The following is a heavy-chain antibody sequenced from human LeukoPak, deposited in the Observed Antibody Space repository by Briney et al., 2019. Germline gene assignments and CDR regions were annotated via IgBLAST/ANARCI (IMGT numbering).Heavy chain of an antibody. D-gene: IGHD1-26*01. Sequence: GGSLRLSCAASGFTFSSYGMHWVRQAPGKGLEWVAVISYDGSNKYYADSVEGRFTISRDNSKNTLYLQMNSLRAEDTAVYYCAKGYSGSYYYYYGMDVWGQGTTVTVSS. J-gene: IGHJ6*02. CDR2: ISYDGSNK. V-gene: IGHV3-30*18. CDR3: AKGYSGSYYYYYGMDV. CDR1: GFTFSSYG.